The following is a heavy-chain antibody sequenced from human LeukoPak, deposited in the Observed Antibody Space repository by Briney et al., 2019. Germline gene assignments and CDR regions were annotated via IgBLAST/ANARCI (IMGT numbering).Heavy chain of an antibody. Sequence: ASVKVSYKASGYTFTSYDINWVRQATGQGLEWMGWMNPNSGNTGYAQKFLGRVTMTRNTSISTAYMELSSLRSADTAVYYCARGVMVRGVYYYCYMDVWGKGTTVTVSS. CDR3: ARGVMVRGVYYYCYMDV. CDR2: MNPNSGNT. CDR1: GYTFTSYD. J-gene: IGHJ6*03. D-gene: IGHD3-10*01. V-gene: IGHV1-8*01.